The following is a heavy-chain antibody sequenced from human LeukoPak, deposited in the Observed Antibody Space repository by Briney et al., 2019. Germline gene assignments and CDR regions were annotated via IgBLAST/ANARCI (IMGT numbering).Heavy chain of an antibody. CDR1: GGTFSSYA. Sequence: SVKVSCKASGGTFSSYAISWVRQAPGQGLEWMGGIIPIFGTANYAQKFQGRVTITADESTSTAYMELRSLRSDDTAVYYCARDPVVVGADYWGQGTLVTVSS. CDR2: IIPIFGTA. CDR3: ARDPVVVGADY. D-gene: IGHD1-26*01. V-gene: IGHV1-69*01. J-gene: IGHJ4*02.